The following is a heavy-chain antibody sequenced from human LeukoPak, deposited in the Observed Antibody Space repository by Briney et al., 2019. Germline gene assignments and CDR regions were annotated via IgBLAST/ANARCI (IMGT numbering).Heavy chain of an antibody. CDR1: GFSVSSNY. CDR2: IYSGGTT. CDR3: AGGDRAASAFDS. V-gene: IGHV3-53*01. Sequence: GGSLRLSCAASGFSVSSNYMNWVRQAPGKGLEWVSVIYSGGTTYYTESVKARFTISRDNSKNTLYLQMNSLRAEDTAVYYCAGGDRAASAFDSWGQGTLVSVSS. D-gene: IGHD6-13*01. J-gene: IGHJ4*02.